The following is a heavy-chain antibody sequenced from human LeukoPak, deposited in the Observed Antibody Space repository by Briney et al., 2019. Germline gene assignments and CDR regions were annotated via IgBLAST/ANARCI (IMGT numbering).Heavy chain of an antibody. CDR1: GFTFSTYT. Sequence: AGGSLRLSCAASGFTFSTYTMYWVRHPPGKGLEWVSIIGSSGGGIHYADSVKGRFTISRDNSKNALYLQMNSLRVEDTAVYYCANDPRSDYWGQGTLVTVSS. CDR2: IGSSGGGI. J-gene: IGHJ4*02. CDR3: ANDPRSDY. V-gene: IGHV3-23*01.